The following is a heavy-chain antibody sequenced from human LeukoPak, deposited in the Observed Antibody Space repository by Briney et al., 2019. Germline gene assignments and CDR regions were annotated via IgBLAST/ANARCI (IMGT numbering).Heavy chain of an antibody. CDR1: GGTFSSYA. Sequence: ASVKVSCKASGGTFSSYAISWVRQAPGQGLEWMGGIIPIFGTANYAQKFQGRVTITADESTSTAYMELSSLRSEDTAVYYCASSAYATEASWFDPWGQGTLVTVSS. D-gene: IGHD2-8*01. J-gene: IGHJ5*02. V-gene: IGHV1-69*13. CDR2: IIPIFGTA. CDR3: ASSAYATEASWFDP.